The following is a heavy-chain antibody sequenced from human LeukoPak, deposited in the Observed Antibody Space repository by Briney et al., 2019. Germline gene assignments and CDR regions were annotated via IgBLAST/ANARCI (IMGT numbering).Heavy chain of an antibody. CDR1: GGSVSSNGHY. CDR3: ARGRSESYSDDY. Sequence: SETLSLTCTVSGGSVSSNGHYWSWIRQPPGTGLEWIGYIYYSGSTNYNPSLKSRVTISVDTSKNQFSLKVRSVTAADTAVYYCARGRSESYSDDYWGQGTLVTVSS. CDR2: IYYSGST. V-gene: IGHV4-61*08. D-gene: IGHD1-26*01. J-gene: IGHJ4*02.